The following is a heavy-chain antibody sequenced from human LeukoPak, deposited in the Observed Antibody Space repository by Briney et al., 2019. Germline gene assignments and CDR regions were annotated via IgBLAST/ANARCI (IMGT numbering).Heavy chain of an antibody. D-gene: IGHD1/OR15-1a*01. CDR2: ISSDGTNK. V-gene: IGHV3-30*04. J-gene: IGHJ4*02. CDR1: GFTFSDYA. Sequence: GRSLRLSCSASGFTFSDYAMYWVRQAPGKGLEWVAVISSDGTNKYYAESVRGRFTISRDNSANTLYLYMNSLTGADTSVYYCTLTTVAAIYYFDSRGQGTLVTVSS. CDR3: TLTTVAAIYYFDS.